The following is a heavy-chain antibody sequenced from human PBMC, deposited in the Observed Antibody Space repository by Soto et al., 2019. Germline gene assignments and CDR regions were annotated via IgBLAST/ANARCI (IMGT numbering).Heavy chain of an antibody. CDR3: ARATNGRLTPVNMDV. J-gene: IGHJ6*03. CDR1: GGSISSYY. D-gene: IGHD2-8*01. V-gene: IGHV4-59*01. CDR2: IYYSGST. Sequence: SETLSLTCTVSGGSISSYYWSWIRQPPGKGLEWIGYIYYSGSTNYNPSLKSRVTISVDTSKNQFSLKLSSVTAADTAVYYCARATNGRLTPVNMDVWGKGTTVTVSS.